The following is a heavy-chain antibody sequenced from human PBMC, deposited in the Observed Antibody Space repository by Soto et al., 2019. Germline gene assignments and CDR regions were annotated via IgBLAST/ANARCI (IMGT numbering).Heavy chain of an antibody. D-gene: IGHD2-2*01. CDR2: ISNNGGST. V-gene: IGHV3-64*07. Sequence: EVQLVESGGGLVQPGGSLRLSCVASGFTFSNYAMHWVRQAPGKGLEYVSAISNNGGSTYYADSVKGRFTISRDNSKNTLYLQMGSLRAEDMAVYYCARGGPYQLLSDFDYWGQGTLGTVSS. CDR3: ARGGPYQLLSDFDY. CDR1: GFTFSNYA. J-gene: IGHJ4*02.